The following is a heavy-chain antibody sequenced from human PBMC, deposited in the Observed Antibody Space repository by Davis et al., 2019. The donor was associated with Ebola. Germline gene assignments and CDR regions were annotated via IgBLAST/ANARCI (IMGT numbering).Heavy chain of an antibody. CDR1: GGSISSYY. CDR3: ARHTPVATILDYFDY. CDR2: IYYSGST. Sequence: SETLSLTCTVSGGSISSYYWSWIRQPPGKGLEWIGYIYYSGSTNYNPSLKSRVTISVDTSKNQFSLKLSSVTAADTAVYYCARHTPVATILDYFDYWGQGTLVTVSS. D-gene: IGHD5-12*01. J-gene: IGHJ4*02. V-gene: IGHV4-59*08.